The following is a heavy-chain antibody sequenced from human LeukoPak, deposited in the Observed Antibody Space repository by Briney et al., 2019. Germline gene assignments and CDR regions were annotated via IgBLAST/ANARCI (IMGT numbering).Heavy chain of an antibody. CDR1: GFTFSSYW. V-gene: IGHV3-7*01. D-gene: IGHD5-18*01. CDR3: AREGNTAMVTFDY. J-gene: IGHJ4*02. Sequence: GSLRLSCAASGFTFSSYWMSWVRQAPGKGLEWVANIKQDGSEKYYVDSVKGRFTISRDNAKNSLYLQMNSLRAEDTAVYYCAREGNTAMVTFDYWGQGTLVTVSS. CDR2: IKQDGSEK.